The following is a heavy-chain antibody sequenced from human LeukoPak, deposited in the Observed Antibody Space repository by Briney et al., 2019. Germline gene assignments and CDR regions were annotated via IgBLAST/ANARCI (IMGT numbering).Heavy chain of an antibody. J-gene: IGHJ4*02. V-gene: IGHV1-3*01. D-gene: IGHD3-3*01. Sequence: ASVNVSCKASGGTFSSYAISWVRQAPGQRLEWRGWINAGNGNTKYSQKFQGRVTITRDTSTSTVYMELSSLRSEDTAVYYCARDPSTYYDFWSGYRHFDYWGQGTLVTVSS. CDR1: GGTFSSYA. CDR3: ARDPSTYYDFWSGYRHFDY. CDR2: INAGNGNT.